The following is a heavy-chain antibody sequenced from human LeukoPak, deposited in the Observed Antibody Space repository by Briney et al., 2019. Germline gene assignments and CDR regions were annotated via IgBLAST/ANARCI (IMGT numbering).Heavy chain of an antibody. Sequence: PGGSPRLSCAASEFTFSSYWMHGLRQAAGKGLVWVSRINSDGSSTSYAASVKGRFTISRDNAKNTLYLQMNSLRAEDTAVYYCARGFTIFGVVNDAFDIWGQGTMVTVSS. CDR3: ARGFTIFGVVNDAFDI. V-gene: IGHV3-74*01. J-gene: IGHJ3*02. CDR1: EFTFSSYW. CDR2: INSDGSST. D-gene: IGHD3-3*01.